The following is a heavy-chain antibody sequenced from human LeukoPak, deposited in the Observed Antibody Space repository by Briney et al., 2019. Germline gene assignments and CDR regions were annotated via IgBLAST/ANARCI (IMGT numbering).Heavy chain of an antibody. V-gene: IGHV4-59*12. CDR3: ARDFVETGVVGFDM. D-gene: IGHD2-8*02. CDR2: VHYGGRT. CDR1: GDSIGTYF. Sequence: SETLSLTCTVSGDSIGTYFWNWIRQSAGEGLEWIGHVHYGGRTNHNPSLKGRVTISVDTSRNLFSLRLSSVTAADTAIYYCARDFVETGVVGFDMWGQGTMVTVS. J-gene: IGHJ3*02.